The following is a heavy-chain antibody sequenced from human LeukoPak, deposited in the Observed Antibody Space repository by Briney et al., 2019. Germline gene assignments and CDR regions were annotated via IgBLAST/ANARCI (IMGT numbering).Heavy chain of an antibody. Sequence: SETLSLTCTVSGGSISSGDYYWSWIRQPPGKGLEWIGYIYYSGSTNYNPSLKSRVTISVDTSKNQFSLKLSSVTAADTAVYYCARHYLDYYDSSGYYGGFDYWGQGTLVTVSS. J-gene: IGHJ4*02. CDR2: IYYSGST. V-gene: IGHV4-30-4*08. D-gene: IGHD3-22*01. CDR3: ARHYLDYYDSSGYYGGFDY. CDR1: GGSISSGDYY.